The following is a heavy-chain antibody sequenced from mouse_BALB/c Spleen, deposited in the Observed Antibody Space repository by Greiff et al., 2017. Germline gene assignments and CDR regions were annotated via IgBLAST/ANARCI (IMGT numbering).Heavy chain of an antibody. D-gene: IGHD1-1*01. CDR3: AREEIYYGDRYFDY. CDR1: GFTFSSFG. Sequence: EVKLMESGGGLVQPGGSLKLSCAASGFTFSSFGMHWVRQAPEKGLEWVAYISSGSSTIYYADTVKGRFTISRDNPKNTLFLQMTSLRSEDTAMYYCAREEIYYGDRYFDYWGQGTTLTVSS. V-gene: IGHV5-17*02. J-gene: IGHJ2*01. CDR2: ISSGSSTI.